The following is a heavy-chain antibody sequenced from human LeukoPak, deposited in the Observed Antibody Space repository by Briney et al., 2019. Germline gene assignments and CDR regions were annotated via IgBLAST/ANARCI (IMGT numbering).Heavy chain of an antibody. J-gene: IGHJ4*02. D-gene: IGHD3-22*01. V-gene: IGHV4-39*07. Sequence: KSSETLSLTCTVSGGSISSSSYYWGWIRQPPGKGLEWIGSIYYSGSTYYNPSLKSRVTISVDTSKNQFSLKLSSVTAADTAVYYCASLPITYYYDSSGYYQFDYWGQGTLVTVSS. CDR1: GGSISSSSYY. CDR2: IYYSGST. CDR3: ASLPITYYYDSSGYYQFDY.